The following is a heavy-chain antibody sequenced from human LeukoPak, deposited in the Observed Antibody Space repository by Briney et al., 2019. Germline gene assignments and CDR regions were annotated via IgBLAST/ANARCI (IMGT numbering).Heavy chain of an antibody. D-gene: IGHD2-15*01. CDR1: GYTFTGYY. J-gene: IGHJ5*02. CDR3: ARDRLRLGYERTNWFDP. CDR2: INPNSGGT. Sequence: ASVKVSCKASGYTFTGYYIHWVRQAPGQGLEWMGWINPNSGGTNYAQKFQGRVTMTRDTSLSTAYMELRRLRSDGTAVYYCARDRLRLGYERTNWFDPWGQGTLVTVSS. V-gene: IGHV1-2*02.